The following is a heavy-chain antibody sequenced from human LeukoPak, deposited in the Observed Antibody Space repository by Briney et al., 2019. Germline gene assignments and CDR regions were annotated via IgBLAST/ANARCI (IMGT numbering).Heavy chain of an antibody. CDR3: ARPSGGTPFKRFDY. J-gene: IGHJ4*02. V-gene: IGHV4-59*01. CDR1: GGSISSYY. D-gene: IGHD1-1*01. CDR2: IYNSGST. Sequence: SETLSLTCTVSGGSISSYYWSWIRQPPGKGLEWIGYIYNSGSTNYNPSLKSRVTISVDTSKNQLSLKLSSVTAADTAVYYCARPSGGTPFKRFDYWGQGTLVTVSS.